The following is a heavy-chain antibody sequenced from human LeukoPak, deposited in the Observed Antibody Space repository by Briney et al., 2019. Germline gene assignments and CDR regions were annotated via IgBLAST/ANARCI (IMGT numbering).Heavy chain of an antibody. V-gene: IGHV1-69-2*01. Sequence: ATVKISCKVSGYTFTDYYMHWVQQAPGKGLEWMGLVDPEDGETIYAEKFQGRVTITADTSTDTAYMELSSPRSEDTAVYYCATDRGCSSTSCYPSKFDYWGQGTLVTVSS. CDR2: VDPEDGET. J-gene: IGHJ4*02. CDR1: GYTFTDYY. D-gene: IGHD2-2*01. CDR3: ATDRGCSSTSCYPSKFDY.